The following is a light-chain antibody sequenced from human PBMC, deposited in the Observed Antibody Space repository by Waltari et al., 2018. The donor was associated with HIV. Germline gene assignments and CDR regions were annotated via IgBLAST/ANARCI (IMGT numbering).Light chain of an antibody. V-gene: IGKV3-20*01. CDR1: QSVSSTD. J-gene: IGKJ5*01. CDR2: GAT. CDR3: QQYGNSLIT. Sequence: EIVLTQSPGTLSLSPGERATLSCRASQSVSSTDLAWYQQKPGQAPRLLISGATSRATGIPDRFSGSGSGTYFTLSISRVEPEDFAAYYCQQYGNSLITFGQGTRLAIK.